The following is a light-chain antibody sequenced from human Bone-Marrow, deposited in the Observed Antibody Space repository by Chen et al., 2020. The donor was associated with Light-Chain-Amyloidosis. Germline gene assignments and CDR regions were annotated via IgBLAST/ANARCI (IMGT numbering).Light chain of an antibody. V-gene: IGLV3-25*03. J-gene: IGLJ2*01. CDR3: QSADSSGTYEVI. CDR1: DLPTKY. Sequence: SCELTQPPSVSVSPGQTARITCSGDDLPTKYAYWYQQNPGQAPVLVIHRDTERPSGISERFSGASSGTTATLTISGVQAEDEADYHCQSADSSGTYEVIFGGGTKLTVL. CDR2: RDT.